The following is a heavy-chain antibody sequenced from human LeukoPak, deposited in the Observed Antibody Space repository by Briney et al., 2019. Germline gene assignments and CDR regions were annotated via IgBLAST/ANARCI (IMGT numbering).Heavy chain of an antibody. D-gene: IGHD3-16*01. V-gene: IGHV3-69-1*02. Sequence: PGGSLRLSCSASGFTFSDYDMNWVRQAPGKGLEWVSSISGLSTHIYYGDSVKGRFSISRGNAKNSVYLQMNSLGVEDTAIYYCGRAFPPLRTSSAGDLWGQGILVTVSS. J-gene: IGHJ4*02. CDR3: GRAFPPLRTSSAGDL. CDR2: ISGLSTHI. CDR1: GFTFSDYD.